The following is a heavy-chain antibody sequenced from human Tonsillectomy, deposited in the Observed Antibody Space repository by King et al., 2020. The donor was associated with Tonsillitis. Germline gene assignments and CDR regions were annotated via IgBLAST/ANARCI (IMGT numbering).Heavy chain of an antibody. CDR1: GGTFSTYG. J-gene: IGHJ4*02. CDR2: IIPIFGPA. D-gene: IGHD4-17*01. Sequence: QLVQSGAEVKKPRSSVKVSCKASGGTFSTYGLSWVRQAPGQGLEWMGGIIPIFGPANYAQKFQGRLTITADESTRTVYMELSSPKSEDTAVYYCAREGETTVTLFDYWGQGTLVTVSS. V-gene: IGHV1-69*12. CDR3: AREGETTVTLFDY.